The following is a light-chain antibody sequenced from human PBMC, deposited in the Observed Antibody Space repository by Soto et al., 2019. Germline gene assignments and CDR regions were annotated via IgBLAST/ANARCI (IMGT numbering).Light chain of an antibody. CDR3: QQYYSTPPT. Sequence: DIVMTQSPDSLAVSLGERATINCKYSQSGLYSSNNKNYLAWYQQKPGQPPKLLIYWASTRESGVPDRFSGSGSGTDFTLTISSLQAEDVPVYFCQQYYSTPPTFGPGTKVESK. CDR1: QSGLYSSNNKNY. V-gene: IGKV4-1*01. J-gene: IGKJ1*01. CDR2: WAS.